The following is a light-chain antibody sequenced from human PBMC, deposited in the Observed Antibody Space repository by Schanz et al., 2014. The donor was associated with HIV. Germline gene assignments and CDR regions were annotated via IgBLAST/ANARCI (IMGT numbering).Light chain of an antibody. CDR1: SSDVGTYNS. CDR3: CSYAGSYTLL. Sequence: QSALTQPASVSGSPGQSITISCTGSSSDVGTYNSVSWYHQHPGKAPKLIIYGVANRPSGVSHRFSGSKSGNTASLTISGLQAEDDADYYCCSYAGSYTLLFGGGTKLTVL. J-gene: IGLJ2*01. V-gene: IGLV2-14*03. CDR2: GVA.